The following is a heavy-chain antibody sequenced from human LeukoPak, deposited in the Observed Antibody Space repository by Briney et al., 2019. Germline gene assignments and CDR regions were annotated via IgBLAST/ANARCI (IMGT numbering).Heavy chain of an antibody. CDR2: ISAYNGNT. J-gene: IGHJ3*02. D-gene: IGHD2-21*01. Sequence: ASVKVSCKASGYTFTSYGISWVRQAPGQGLEWMGWISAYNGNTNYAQKLQGRVTMTTDTSTGTAYMELRSLRSDDTAVYYCARDQRYCGGDCYSPYDAFDIWGQGTMVTVSS. CDR1: GYTFTSYG. CDR3: ARDQRYCGGDCYSPYDAFDI. V-gene: IGHV1-18*01.